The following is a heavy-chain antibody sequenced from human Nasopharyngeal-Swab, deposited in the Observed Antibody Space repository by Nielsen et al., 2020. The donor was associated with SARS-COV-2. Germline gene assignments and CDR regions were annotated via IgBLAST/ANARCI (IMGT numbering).Heavy chain of an antibody. J-gene: IGHJ6*02. D-gene: IGHD3-3*01. CDR3: ARDGLDYDFWSAYFMDV. CDR2: IISSSSYI. CDR1: GFIFNYYI. Sequence: SLITSCAASGFIFNYYIFNVGRPAPGKGLEWVSFIISSSSYIYYADSVKGRFTISRDNAKNSLYQQMNSLRAEDTAVYYCARDGLDYDFWSAYFMDVWGQGATVTVSS. V-gene: IGHV3-21*01.